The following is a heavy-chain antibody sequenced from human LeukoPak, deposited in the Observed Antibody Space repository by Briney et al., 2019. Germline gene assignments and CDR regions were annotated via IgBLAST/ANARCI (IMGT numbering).Heavy chain of an antibody. V-gene: IGHV3-7*01. Sequence: PGGSLRLSCAVSGFTFSRYWITWVRQAPGKGLEWVANIKQDGSEKYYVDSVKGRFTISRDNAKNSLYLQMNSLRAEDTAVYYCARDRAWTSFDFWGQGTLLTVSS. J-gene: IGHJ4*02. CDR1: GFTFSRYW. D-gene: IGHD1-1*01. CDR3: ARDRAWTSFDF. CDR2: IKQDGSEK.